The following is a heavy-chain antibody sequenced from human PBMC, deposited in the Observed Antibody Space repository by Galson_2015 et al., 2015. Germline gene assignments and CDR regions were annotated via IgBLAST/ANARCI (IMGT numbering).Heavy chain of an antibody. CDR2: ISSSSSYI. CDR3: ARADTYYYGSGTLDY. D-gene: IGHD3-10*01. Sequence: SLRLSCAASGFTFSSYSMNWVRQAPGKGLEWVSSISSSSSYIYYADSVKGRFTISRDNAKNSLYLQMNSLRAEDTAVYYCARADTYYYGSGTLDYWGQGTLVTVSS. CDR1: GFTFSSYS. V-gene: IGHV3-21*01. J-gene: IGHJ4*02.